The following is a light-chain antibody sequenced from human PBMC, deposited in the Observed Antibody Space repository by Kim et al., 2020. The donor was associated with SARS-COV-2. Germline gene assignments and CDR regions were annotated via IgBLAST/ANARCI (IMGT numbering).Light chain of an antibody. CDR2: GNN. J-gene: IGLJ2*01. Sequence: GQRVTISCSTSSAISGSNTVNWYQHLPGTAPKLLIYGNNQRPSGVPDRFSGSKSGTSASLAISGLQAEDEADYYCAAWDDSLNGPVFGGGTQLTVL. V-gene: IGLV1-44*01. CDR3: AAWDDSLNGPV. CDR1: SAISGSNT.